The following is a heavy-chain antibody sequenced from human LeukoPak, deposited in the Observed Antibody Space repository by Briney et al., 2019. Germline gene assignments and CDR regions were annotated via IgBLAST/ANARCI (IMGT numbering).Heavy chain of an antibody. CDR1: GFTFSDYN. Sequence: PGGSLRLSCTASGFTFSDYNMHWVRQAPGKGLEWVAFIRYDGNKENYADSVKGRLTISRDNSKNTVYLQMDSLRTEDTAVYYCAKDDPFFDYWGQGTLVTVSS. CDR2: IRYDGNKE. CDR3: AKDDPFFDY. J-gene: IGHJ4*02. V-gene: IGHV3-30*02.